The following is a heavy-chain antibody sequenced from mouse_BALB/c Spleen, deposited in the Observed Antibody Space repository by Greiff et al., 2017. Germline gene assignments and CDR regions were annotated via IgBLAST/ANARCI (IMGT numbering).Heavy chain of an antibody. V-gene: IGHV14-3*02. Sequence: VQLQQSGAELVKPGASVKLSCTASGFNIKDTYMHWVKQRPEQGLEWIGRIDPANGNTKYDPKFQGKATITADTSSNTAYLQLSSLTSEDTAVYYCAIFRYGKAGFADWGQGTLVTVAA. J-gene: IGHJ3*01. CDR1: GFNIKDTY. CDR2: IDPANGNT. CDR3: AIFRYGKAGFAD. D-gene: IGHD2-10*02.